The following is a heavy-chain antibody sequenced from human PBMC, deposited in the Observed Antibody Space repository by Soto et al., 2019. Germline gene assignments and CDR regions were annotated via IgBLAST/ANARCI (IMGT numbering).Heavy chain of an antibody. J-gene: IGHJ5*02. Sequence: QVQLVQSGGEVKKPGASVKVSCKASGYTFTNYGISWVRQAPGQGLEWMGWINVYNGNTKYAQKVQGRVTMTTDTSTSTAYMELSRLRSHDTAVYYCARGVGSGSYYNQYNWFDPWGQGTLVTVSS. CDR1: GYTFTNYG. CDR3: ARGVGSGSYYNQYNWFDP. D-gene: IGHD3-10*01. CDR2: INVYNGNT. V-gene: IGHV1-18*01.